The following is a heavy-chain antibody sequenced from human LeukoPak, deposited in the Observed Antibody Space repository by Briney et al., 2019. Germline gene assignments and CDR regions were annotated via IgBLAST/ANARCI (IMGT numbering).Heavy chain of an antibody. CDR3: SKKGQADNDGKPD. V-gene: IGHV3-33*06. D-gene: IGHD1-1*01. CDR1: GFTFNNYG. Sequence: GGSLRLSCAASGFTFNNYGMHWVRQAPGKGLEWVAVIWFDGNNKQYADSVKGRFTISRDDSRNTLYLQMNSLRAEDTAVYYCSKKGQADNDGKPDWGQGTLVTVSS. J-gene: IGHJ4*02. CDR2: IWFDGNNK.